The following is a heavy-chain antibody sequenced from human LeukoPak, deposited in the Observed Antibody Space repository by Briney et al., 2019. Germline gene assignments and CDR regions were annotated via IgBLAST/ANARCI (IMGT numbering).Heavy chain of an antibody. D-gene: IGHD3-16*01. CDR1: GFRFRNYE. Sequence: GGSLMLSCATSGFRFRNYEMHWVRQAPGKGLEWVAAISMGGDITVYIDAVSGGFTVSRDNYRRNLDLQMNSLRLDDTALYFCARDMIGGIPDYIDYWGQGTLVTLSS. CDR3: ARDMIGGIPDYIDY. J-gene: IGHJ4*02. CDR2: ISMGGDIT. V-gene: IGHV3-30-3*01.